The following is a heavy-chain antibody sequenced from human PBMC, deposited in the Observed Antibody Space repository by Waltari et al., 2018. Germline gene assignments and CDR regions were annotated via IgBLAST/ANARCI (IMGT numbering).Heavy chain of an antibody. CDR2: TYYRSKWYN. CDR1: GDSVPSTRTA. D-gene: IGHD3-16*01. Sequence: HVQLQQSGPGLVTHSQTPSLTCAISGDSVPSTRTAWNWIRQSPSRGLEWLGRTYYRSKWYNDYAVSVKSRITINPDTSKNQFSLQLNSVTPEDTAVYYCARDRVGDFDYWGQGTLVTVSS. CDR3: ARDRVGDFDY. V-gene: IGHV6-1*01. J-gene: IGHJ4*02.